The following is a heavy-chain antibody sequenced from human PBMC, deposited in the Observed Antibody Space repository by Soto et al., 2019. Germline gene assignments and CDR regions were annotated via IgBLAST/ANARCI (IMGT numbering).Heavy chain of an antibody. Sequence: QITLKEAGPTLVKPTQPLTLTCSFSGFSLITSGVGVGWIRQPPGKALEWLAFIYWDDDKGYSTSLKSRLTITKDPSKNQVVRTMTNMDPADTATYYCAHTMAPRIFDYWGQGTLVTVSS. CDR3: AHTMAPRIFDY. J-gene: IGHJ4*02. CDR2: IYWDDDK. V-gene: IGHV2-5*02. CDR1: GFSLITSGVG.